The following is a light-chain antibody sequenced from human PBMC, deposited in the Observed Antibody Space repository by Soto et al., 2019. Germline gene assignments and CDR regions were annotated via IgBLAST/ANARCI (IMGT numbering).Light chain of an antibody. V-gene: IGKV3-20*01. CDR3: QQSYSPQQSYSTSLT. CDR2: GAS. Sequence: IVLTQSPGTLSLSPCERATLTCRAGQSVSSGYLAWYQQKPGQAPRLLIYGASPRATGIPDRFSGSGSGTDFTLTISSLQPEDFGTYYCQQSYSPQQSYSTSLTFGGGTKVDIK. J-gene: IGKJ4*01. CDR1: QSVSSGY.